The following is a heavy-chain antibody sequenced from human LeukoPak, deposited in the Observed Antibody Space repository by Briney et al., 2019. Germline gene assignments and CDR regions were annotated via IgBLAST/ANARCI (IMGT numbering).Heavy chain of an antibody. CDR3: ARLYKLTTLDY. J-gene: IGHJ4*02. CDR2: IDPRDSYT. V-gene: IGHV5-10-1*01. D-gene: IGHD4-17*01. Sequence: GESLRISCKGSGYSFTSYWIIWVRQVPGKGLEWVGRIDPRDSYTSYSPSFQGHVTISADKSISTAYLQWTSLKASDTAMYYCARLYKLTTLDYWGQGTQVTVSS. CDR1: GYSFTSYW.